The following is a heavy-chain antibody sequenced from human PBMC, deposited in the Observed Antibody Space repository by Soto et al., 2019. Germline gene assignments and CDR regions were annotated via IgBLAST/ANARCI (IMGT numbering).Heavy chain of an antibody. J-gene: IGHJ4*02. CDR1: GFTFSSYY. D-gene: IGHD3-16*01. Sequence: GGSLRLSCAASGFTFSSYYMSWVRQAPGKGLEWVANIEEDGSEIHYVDSVKCRFTISRDNAKNSLSLQMNSLRVEDTAVYYCARAAGGRDGFFDYWSQGTVGSVS. CDR2: IEEDGSEI. CDR3: ARAAGGRDGFFDY. V-gene: IGHV3-7*01.